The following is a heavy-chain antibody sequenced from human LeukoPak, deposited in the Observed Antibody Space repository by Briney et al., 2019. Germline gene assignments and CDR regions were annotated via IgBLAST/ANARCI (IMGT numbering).Heavy chain of an antibody. V-gene: IGHV3-33*08. J-gene: IGHJ3*02. CDR3: ARPRRLTLDAFDI. D-gene: IGHD1-1*01. CDR1: GFTFSNFG. Sequence: GGSLRLSCAASGFTFSNFGIHWVRQAPGKGLEWVAVIWYDGSNKYCADSVKGRFTISRDNSKNIVYLQMSSLRAEDTAVYYCARPRRLTLDAFDIWGQGTMVTVSS. CDR2: IWYDGSNK.